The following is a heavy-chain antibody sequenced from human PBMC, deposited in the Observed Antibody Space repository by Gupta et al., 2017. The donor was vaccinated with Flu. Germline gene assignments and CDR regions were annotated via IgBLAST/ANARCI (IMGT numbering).Heavy chain of an antibody. CDR1: GFTFSHFG. CDR3: AREGGESSSPRKFAFDY. CDR2: VSSLGTVT. Sequence: QVQLVESGGGVVQPGMSLTLSCSASGFTFSHFGMHWVRQTPGKGLEWLAVVSSLGTVTYYEDSVKGRFSISRDNSKNTVFLQIRSLRDDDTATYFCAREGGESSSPRKFAFDYWGQGVLVTVSS. J-gene: IGHJ4*02. D-gene: IGHD1-14*01. V-gene: IGHV3-30*03.